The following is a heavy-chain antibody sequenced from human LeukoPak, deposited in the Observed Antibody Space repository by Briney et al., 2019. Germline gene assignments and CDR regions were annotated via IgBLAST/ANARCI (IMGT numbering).Heavy chain of an antibody. CDR2: ISAYNGNT. Sequence: ASLKVSCKASGYTFTSYGISWVRQAPGQGLEWMGWISAYNGNTNYAQKLQGRVTMTTDTSTSTAYMELRSLRSDDTAVYYCARDEACCGGDCYPLGFDPWGQGTLVTVSS. V-gene: IGHV1-18*01. D-gene: IGHD2-21*02. CDR3: ARDEACCGGDCYPLGFDP. J-gene: IGHJ5*02. CDR1: GYTFTSYG.